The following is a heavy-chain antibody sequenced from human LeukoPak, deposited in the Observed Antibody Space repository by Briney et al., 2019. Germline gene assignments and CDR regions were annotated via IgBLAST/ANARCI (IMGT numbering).Heavy chain of an antibody. V-gene: IGHV4-39*01. CDR3: ASQRGYSYGAVGMDV. D-gene: IGHD5-18*01. J-gene: IGHJ6*02. CDR2: IYYSGST. CDR1: GGSISSSSYY. Sequence: PSETLSLTCTVSGGSISSSSYYWGWIRQPPGKGLEWIGSIYYSGSTYYNPSHKSRVTISVDTSKNQFSLKLSSVTAADTAVYYCASQRGYSYGAVGMDVWGQGTTVTVSS.